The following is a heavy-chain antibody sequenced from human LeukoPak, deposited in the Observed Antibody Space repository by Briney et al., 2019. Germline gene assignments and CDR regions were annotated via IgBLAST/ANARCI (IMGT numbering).Heavy chain of an antibody. J-gene: IGHJ4*02. CDR1: GFTFSSYG. CDR2: ISYDGSNK. V-gene: IGHV3-30*18. Sequence: GGSLRLSCAASGFTFSSYGMHWVRQAPGKGLEWVAVISYDGSNKYYADSVKGRFTISRDNSKNTLHLQMNSLRAEDTAVYYCAKDYYYDSSGYRYFDYWGQGTLVTVSS. D-gene: IGHD3-22*01. CDR3: AKDYYYDSSGYRYFDY.